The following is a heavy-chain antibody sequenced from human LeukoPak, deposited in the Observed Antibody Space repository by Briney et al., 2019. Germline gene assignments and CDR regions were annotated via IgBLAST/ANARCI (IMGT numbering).Heavy chain of an antibody. CDR3: ARDLSGAMTTVTCADY. J-gene: IGHJ4*02. V-gene: IGHV1-2*02. Sequence: ASVKVSCKASGYTFTGYYMHWVRQAPGQGLEWKGWINPNSGGTNYAQKSQGRVTMTRDTSISTAYMELSRLRSDDTAVYYCARDLSGAMTTVTCADYWGQGTLVTVSS. CDR1: GYTFTGYY. D-gene: IGHD4-17*01. CDR2: INPNSGGT.